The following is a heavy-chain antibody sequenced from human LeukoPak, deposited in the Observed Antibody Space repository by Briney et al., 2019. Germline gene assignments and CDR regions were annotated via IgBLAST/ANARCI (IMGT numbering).Heavy chain of an antibody. CDR1: GYTFTSYD. J-gene: IGHJ4*02. CDR2: MNPNSGNT. V-gene: IGHV1-8*03. CDR3: ARGLAAAGTDY. D-gene: IGHD6-13*01. Sequence: GASVKVSFKASGYTFTSYDINWVRQATGQGLEWMGWMNPNSGNTGYAQKFQGRVTITRNTSISTAYMELSSLRSEDTAVYYCARGLAAAGTDYWGQGTLVTVSS.